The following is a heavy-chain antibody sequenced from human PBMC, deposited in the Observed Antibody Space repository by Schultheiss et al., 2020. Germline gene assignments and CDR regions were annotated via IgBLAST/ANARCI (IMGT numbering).Heavy chain of an antibody. V-gene: IGHV3-33*01. J-gene: IGHJ4*02. CDR3: ARLRYYYDSRGYSFDY. Sequence: GGSLRLSCAASGFTFSSYGMHWVRQAPGKGLEWVAVIWYDGSNKYYADSVKGRFTISRDNSKNTLYLQMNSLRAEDTAVYYCARLRYYYDSRGYSFDYWGKGTLVTVAS. D-gene: IGHD3-22*01. CDR2: IWYDGSNK. CDR1: GFTFSSYG.